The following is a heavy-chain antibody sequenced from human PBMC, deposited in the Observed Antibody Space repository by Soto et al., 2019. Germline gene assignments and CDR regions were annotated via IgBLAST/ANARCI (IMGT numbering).Heavy chain of an antibody. V-gene: IGHV4-4*02. CDR3: ARDMGIWFGDAAWYFDL. J-gene: IGHJ2*01. CDR2: IYHSGST. CDR1: SGSISSSNW. Sequence: QVQLQESGPGLVKPSGTLSLTCAVSSGSISSSNWWSWVRQPPGKGLEWIGEIYHSGSTNYNPSLKSRVTISVDKSKNQFSLKLSSVTAADTAVYYCARDMGIWFGDAAWYFDLWGRGTLVTVSS. D-gene: IGHD3-10*01.